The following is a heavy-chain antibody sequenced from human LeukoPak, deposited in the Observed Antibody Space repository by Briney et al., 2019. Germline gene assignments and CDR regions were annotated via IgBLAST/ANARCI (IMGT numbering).Heavy chain of an antibody. Sequence: SQTLSLTCAISGDSVSSNSAAWNWIRQSPSRGLEWLGRTYYRSKWYNDYAVSVKSRITINPDTSKNQFSLQLNSVTPEDTAVYYCARDYNNSPDGHFYYQGMDVWGQGTTVIVSS. J-gene: IGHJ6*02. D-gene: IGHD4-17*01. CDR2: TYYRSKWYN. CDR1: GDSVSSNSAA. CDR3: ARDYNNSPDGHFYYQGMDV. V-gene: IGHV6-1*01.